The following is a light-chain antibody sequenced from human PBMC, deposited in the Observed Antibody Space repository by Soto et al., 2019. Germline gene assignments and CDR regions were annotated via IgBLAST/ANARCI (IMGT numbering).Light chain of an antibody. Sequence: QSALTQPRSVSGSPGQSVTVSCTGTSSDVGSYNYVSWYQQHPGKAPKLMIYDVGKRPSGVPDRFSDSKSGNTASLTISGLQAEDEADYYCCSYAGRYTYVFGTGTKLTVL. J-gene: IGLJ1*01. V-gene: IGLV2-11*01. CDR2: DVG. CDR1: SSDVGSYNY. CDR3: CSYAGRYTYV.